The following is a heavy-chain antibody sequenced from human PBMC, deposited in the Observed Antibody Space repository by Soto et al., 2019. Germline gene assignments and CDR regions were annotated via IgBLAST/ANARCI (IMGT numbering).Heavy chain of an antibody. CDR3: ARGHYYDSSGYFFAWFDP. CDR2: IYYSGST. J-gene: IGHJ5*02. V-gene: IGHV4-30-4*02. Sequence: SDTLSLTCTVSGGSISSGDYYWSWIRQPPGKGLEWIGYIYYSGSTYYNPSLKSRVTISVDTSKNQFSLKLSSVTAADTAVYYCARGHYYDSSGYFFAWFDPWGQGTLVTVSS. D-gene: IGHD3-22*01. CDR1: GGSISSGDYY.